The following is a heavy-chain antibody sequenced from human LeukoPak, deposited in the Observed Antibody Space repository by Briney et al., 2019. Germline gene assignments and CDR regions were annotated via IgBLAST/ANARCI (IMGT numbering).Heavy chain of an antibody. V-gene: IGHV1-2*02. CDR2: INPNSGGT. J-gene: IGHJ4*02. CDR3: ARLASLYDSSGYYWGDY. Sequence: GASVKVPCKASGYTFTGYYMHWVRQAPGQGLEWMGWINPNSGGTNYAQKFQGRVTMTRDTSISTAYMELSRLRSDDTAVYYCARLASLYDSSGYYWGDYWGQGTLVTVSS. D-gene: IGHD3-22*01. CDR1: GYTFTGYY.